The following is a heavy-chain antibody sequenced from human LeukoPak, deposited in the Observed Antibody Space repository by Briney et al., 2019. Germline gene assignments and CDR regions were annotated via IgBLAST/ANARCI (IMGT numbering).Heavy chain of an antibody. D-gene: IGHD3-22*01. V-gene: IGHV1-69*04. CDR2: IIPILGIA. Sequence: SVKVSCKASGGTFSSYAISWVRQAPGQGLEWKGRIIPILGIANYAQKFQGRVTITADKSTSTAYMELSSLRSEDTAVYYCASPSHYYDSSGYYPFDYWGQGTLVTVSS. CDR1: GGTFSSYA. CDR3: ASPSHYYDSSGYYPFDY. J-gene: IGHJ4*02.